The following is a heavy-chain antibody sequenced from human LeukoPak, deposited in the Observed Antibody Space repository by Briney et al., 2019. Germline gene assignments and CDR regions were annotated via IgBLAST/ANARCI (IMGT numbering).Heavy chain of an antibody. V-gene: IGHV4-59*01. J-gene: IGHJ6*02. CDR2: IYYSGST. CDR1: GGSISSYY. D-gene: IGHD5-12*01. Sequence: SETLSLTCTVSGGSISSYYWSWIRQPPGKGLEWIGYIYYSGSTNYNPSLKSRVTISVDTSKNQFSLKLSSVTAADAAVYYCARVHGYSGLYYGMDVWGQGTTVTVSS. CDR3: ARVHGYSGLYYGMDV.